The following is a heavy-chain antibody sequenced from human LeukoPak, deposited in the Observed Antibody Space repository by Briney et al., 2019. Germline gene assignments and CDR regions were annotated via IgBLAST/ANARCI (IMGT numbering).Heavy chain of an antibody. J-gene: IGHJ4*02. D-gene: IGHD4-17*01. CDR3: AKECDYGNTSHMPCY. CDR2: ISDGGWT. Sequence: GGSLRLSCAASALPPSNYAMSWVRQAPGKGLEWVSSISDGGWTAYTDSVKGRFFISRETATNTLYLQMNSLRVEDTAVYYCAKECDYGNTSHMPCYWGQGTLVTVTS. CDR1: ALPPSNYA. V-gene: IGHV3-23*01.